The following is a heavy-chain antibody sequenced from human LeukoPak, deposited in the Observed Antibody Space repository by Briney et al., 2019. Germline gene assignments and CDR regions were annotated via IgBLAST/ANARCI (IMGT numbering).Heavy chain of an antibody. CDR2: INPNSGGT. CDR3: ASIFSPVPATATHYDY. CDR1: GYTFTGYY. Sequence: ASVKVSCKASGYTFTGYYMHWVRQAPGQGLEWMGRINPNSGGTNYAQKFQGRVTMTRDTSISTAYMELSRLRSDDTAVYYCASIFSPVPATATHYDYWGQGTLVTVSS. J-gene: IGHJ4*02. D-gene: IGHD2-2*01. V-gene: IGHV1-2*06.